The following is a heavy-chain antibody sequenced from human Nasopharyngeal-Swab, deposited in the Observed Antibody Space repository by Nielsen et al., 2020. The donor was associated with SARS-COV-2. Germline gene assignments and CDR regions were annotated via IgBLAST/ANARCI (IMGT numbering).Heavy chain of an antibody. CDR2: INPNSGGT. V-gene: IGHV1-2*02. J-gene: IGHJ6*02. CDR1: GYTFTGYY. D-gene: IGHD3-9*01. Sequence: ASVKVSCKASGYTFTGYYMHWVRQAPGQGLEWMGWINPNSGGTNYAQKFQGRVTMTRDTSISTAYMELSRLRSDDAAVYYCAREVKILTGYYVDYYGMDVWGQGTTVTVSS. CDR3: AREVKILTGYYVDYYGMDV.